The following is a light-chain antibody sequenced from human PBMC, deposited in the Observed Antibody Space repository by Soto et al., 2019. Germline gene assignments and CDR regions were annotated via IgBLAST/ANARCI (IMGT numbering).Light chain of an antibody. J-gene: IGLJ3*02. CDR1: SSDVGGYNY. CDR2: DVS. CDR3: SSYTSGTTWV. V-gene: IGLV2-14*03. Sequence: QSALTQPASVSGSPGQSITISCTGTSSDVGGYNYVSWYQQHPGKAPKLMVYDVSTRPSGVSNRFSGSKSGNTASLTISGLHAEDEADYYCSSYTSGTTWVFGGGTKLTVL.